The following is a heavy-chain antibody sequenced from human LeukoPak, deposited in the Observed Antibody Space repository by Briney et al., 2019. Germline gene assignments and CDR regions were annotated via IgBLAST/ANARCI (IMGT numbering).Heavy chain of an antibody. Sequence: GGSLRLSCAASGFTFSSYWMSWVRQAPGKGLEWVANIKQDGSEKYYVDSVKGRFTISRDNAKNSLYLQMNSLRAEDTAVYYCARDRIQLWLRGGHYFDYWGQGTLVTVSS. D-gene: IGHD5-18*01. J-gene: IGHJ4*02. V-gene: IGHV3-7*01. CDR3: ARDRIQLWLRGGHYFDY. CDR2: IKQDGSEK. CDR1: GFTFSSYW.